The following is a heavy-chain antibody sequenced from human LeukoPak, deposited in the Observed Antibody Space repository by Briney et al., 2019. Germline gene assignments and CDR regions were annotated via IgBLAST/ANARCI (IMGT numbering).Heavy chain of an antibody. CDR2: ISAYNGNT. Sequence: ASVKVSCKASGYTFTSYGISWVRQAPGQGLEWMGWISAYNGNTKYSQEFQGRVTITRDTSASTAYMELSSLRSEDMAVYYCARSLGYSYGYSLDYWGQGTLVTVSS. J-gene: IGHJ4*02. CDR1: GYTFTSYG. CDR3: ARSLGYSYGYSLDY. D-gene: IGHD5-18*01. V-gene: IGHV1-18*03.